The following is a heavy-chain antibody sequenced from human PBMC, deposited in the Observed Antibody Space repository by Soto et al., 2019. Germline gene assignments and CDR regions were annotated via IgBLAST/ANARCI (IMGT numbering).Heavy chain of an antibody. Sequence: SETLSLTCAVCGGSISSGGYSWSWIRQPPGKGLEWIGSIYYSGSTYYNPSLKSRVTISVDTSKNQFSLKLSSVTAADTAVYYCARHPSDFWFDPWGQGTLVTVSS. J-gene: IGHJ5*02. CDR2: IYYSGST. CDR1: GGSISSGGYS. V-gene: IGHV4-30-2*03. D-gene: IGHD2-21*02. CDR3: ARHPSDFWFDP.